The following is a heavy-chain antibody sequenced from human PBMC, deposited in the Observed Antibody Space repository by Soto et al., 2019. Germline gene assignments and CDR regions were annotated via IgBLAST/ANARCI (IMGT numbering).Heavy chain of an antibody. Sequence: EVQLVESGGGLVQPGGSLRLSCAASGFAFSNYAMHWVRQAPGKGLEYVSAISSNGGSTYYANSVKARFTISRDNSKNTLFLQRGSLRVEDMAVYYCARPSKPSSGWYRGDGFDIWGQGTMVTVSS. CDR2: ISSNGGST. CDR1: GFAFSNYA. D-gene: IGHD6-19*01. CDR3: ARPSKPSSGWYRGDGFDI. J-gene: IGHJ3*02. V-gene: IGHV3-64*01.